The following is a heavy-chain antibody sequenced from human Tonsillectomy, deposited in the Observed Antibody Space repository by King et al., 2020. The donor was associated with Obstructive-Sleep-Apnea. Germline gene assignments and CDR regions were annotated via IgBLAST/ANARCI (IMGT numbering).Heavy chain of an antibody. V-gene: IGHV4-39*07. D-gene: IGHD6-13*01. CDR2: VYYSGST. CDR3: ARLQYSSSYFDL. CDR1: GASITSNNYY. Sequence: QLQESGPRVVKPSETLSLTCTVSGASITSNNYYWGWIRQPPGKGLEWIGSVYYSGSTYYNPSLKSRVTISVGTSENQFSLKLSSVTAADTAVYYCARLQYSSSYFDLWGRGTLVTVSS. J-gene: IGHJ2*01.